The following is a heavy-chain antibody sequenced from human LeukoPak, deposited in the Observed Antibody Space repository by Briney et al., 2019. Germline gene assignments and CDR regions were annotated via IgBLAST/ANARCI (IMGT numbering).Heavy chain of an antibody. V-gene: IGHV3-30*18. D-gene: IGHD3-3*01. CDR3: AKDKDFWSGYYRGVPYYYGLDV. J-gene: IGHJ6*02. Sequence: PGGSLRLSCAASGFTFRSYTMSWVRQAPGKGREWVAVISYDGSNKDYADSVKGRFTISRDNAKNTLYLQMNSLRPEDTALYYCAKDKDFWSGYYRGVPYYYGLDVWGQGTTVTVSS. CDR2: ISYDGSNK. CDR1: GFTFRSYT.